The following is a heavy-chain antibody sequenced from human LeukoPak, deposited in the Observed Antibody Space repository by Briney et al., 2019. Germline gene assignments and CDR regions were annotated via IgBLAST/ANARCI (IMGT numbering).Heavy chain of an antibody. V-gene: IGHV3-30*18. J-gene: IGHJ4*02. CDR1: GFTFSSYG. CDR2: ISYDGSNK. D-gene: IGHD3-10*01. CDR3: AKSSGPSL. Sequence: GGSLRLSCAASGFTFSSYGMHWVRQAPGKGLEWVAVISYDGSNKYYADSVKGRFTISRDNSKNTLYLQMNSLRAEDTAVYYCAKSSGPSLWGQGTLVTVSS.